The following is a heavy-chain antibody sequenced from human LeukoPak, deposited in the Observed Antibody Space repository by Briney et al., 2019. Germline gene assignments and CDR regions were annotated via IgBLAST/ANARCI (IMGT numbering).Heavy chain of an antibody. CDR1: GGSISSSSYY. V-gene: IGHV4-39*07. J-gene: IGHJ6*03. Sequence: SETLSLTCTVSGGSISSSSYYWGWIRQPPGKGLEWIGSIYYSGSTYYKPSPKSRVTISVDTSKNQFSLKLSSVTAADTAVYYCAREVVGGYNWKIRDRYMDVWGKGTTVTVSS. CDR2: IYYSGST. D-gene: IGHD1-20*01. CDR3: AREVVGGYNWKIRDRYMDV.